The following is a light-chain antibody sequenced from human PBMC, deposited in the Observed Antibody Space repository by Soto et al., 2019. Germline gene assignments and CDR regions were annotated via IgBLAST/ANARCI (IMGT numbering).Light chain of an antibody. CDR3: QQYETSPVT. V-gene: IGKV3-20*01. CDR1: QSVRNNY. Sequence: EILLTQSPGTLSLSPGETATLSCRASQSVRNNYLAWYQQRPAQPPRLLMYEAATRASGIPDRFSGSVSGTDFTLTIRRLEHEDFALYFCQQYETSPVTFGGGTKVAI. CDR2: EAA. J-gene: IGKJ4*01.